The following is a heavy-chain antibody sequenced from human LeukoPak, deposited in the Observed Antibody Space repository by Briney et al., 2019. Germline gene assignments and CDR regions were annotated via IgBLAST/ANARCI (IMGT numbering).Heavy chain of an antibody. V-gene: IGHV3-9*01. CDR1: GFTFDDYA. J-gene: IGHJ6*02. CDR3: AKDIRVSRYCSGGSCYPLGGYYGMDV. Sequence: GGSLRLSCAASGFTFDDYAMDWVRQAPGKGLEWVSGLSWNSGNIGYADSVKGRFTISRDNAKNSLYLQMNSLRAEDTALYYCAKDIRVSRYCSGGSCYPLGGYYGMDVWGQGTTVTVS. CDR2: LSWNSGNI. D-gene: IGHD2-15*01.